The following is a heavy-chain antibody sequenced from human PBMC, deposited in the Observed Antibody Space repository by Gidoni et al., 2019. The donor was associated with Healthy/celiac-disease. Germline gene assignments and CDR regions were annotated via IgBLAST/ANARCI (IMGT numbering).Heavy chain of an antibody. J-gene: IGHJ4*02. CDR2: FIPIFGTA. Sequence: QVQLLPSGAAVKKPGSSLKGSCKASGGTFSSYAISWVRQAPGQGLGWMGGFIPIFGTANYAQKFQGRVTITADKSTSTAYMELSSLRSEDTAVYYCARSYDYDILTGYLDYWGQGTLVTVSS. D-gene: IGHD3-9*01. CDR3: ARSYDYDILTGYLDY. CDR1: GGTFSSYA. V-gene: IGHV1-69*06.